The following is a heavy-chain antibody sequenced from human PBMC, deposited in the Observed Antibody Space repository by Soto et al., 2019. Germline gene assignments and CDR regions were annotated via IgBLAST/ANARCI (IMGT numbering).Heavy chain of an antibody. CDR3: ARGGPSSGWYVVLGYFDY. V-gene: IGHV4-30-4*01. Sequence: PSETLSLTCTVSGGSISSGDYYWSWIRQPPGKGLEWIGYIYYSGSTYYNPSLKSRVTISVDTSKNQFSLKLSSVTAADTAVYYCARGGPSSGWYVVLGYFDYWGQGTLVTVS. CDR1: GGSISSGDYY. D-gene: IGHD6-19*01. J-gene: IGHJ4*02. CDR2: IYYSGST.